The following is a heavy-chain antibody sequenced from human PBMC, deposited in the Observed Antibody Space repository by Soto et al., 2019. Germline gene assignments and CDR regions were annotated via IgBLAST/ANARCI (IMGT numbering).Heavy chain of an antibody. CDR3: ATPPQYCSSSSCYNYGMEV. CDR1: CPSFGGYY. J-gene: IGHJ6*02. V-gene: IGHV4-34*01. CDR2: TNHGGRT. Sequence: ETLCPTCAVDCPSFGGYYWSWIRQPPGKGLEWIGETNHGGRTNYNPSLKSRVTISVDTSKNQFSLKLSSVTAADTAVYYCATPPQYCSSSSCYNYGMEVWGEGTKVT. D-gene: IGHD2-2*02.